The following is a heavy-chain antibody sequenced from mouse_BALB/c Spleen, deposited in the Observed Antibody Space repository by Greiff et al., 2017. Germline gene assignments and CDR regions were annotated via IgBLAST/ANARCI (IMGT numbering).Heavy chain of an antibody. J-gene: IGHJ4*01. CDR3: ARSPRNYPYYAMDD. V-gene: IGHV3-8*02. CDR2: ISYSGST. D-gene: IGHD2-1*01. Sequence: EVKLMESGPSLVKPSQTLSLTCSVTGDSITSGYWNWIRKFPGNKLEYMGYISYSGSTYYNPSLKSRISITRDTSKNQYYLQLNSVTTEDTATYYCARSPRNYPYYAMDDWGQGTSVTVSS. CDR1: GDSITSGY.